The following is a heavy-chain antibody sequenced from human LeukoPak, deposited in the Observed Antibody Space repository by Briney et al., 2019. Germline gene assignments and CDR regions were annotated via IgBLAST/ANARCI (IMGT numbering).Heavy chain of an antibody. CDR3: ARWEVEWFGELLHYGNYYYYYYMDV. Sequence: GGSLRLSCAASGFTFSNYNMNWVRQAPGKGLEWVSYISSSSSTIKYADSVKGRFTISRDNAKNSLYLQMNSLRAEDTAVYYCARWEVEWFGELLHYGNYYYYYYMDVWGKGTTVTVSS. V-gene: IGHV3-48*04. CDR2: ISSSSSTI. CDR1: GFTFSNYN. J-gene: IGHJ6*03. D-gene: IGHD3-10*01.